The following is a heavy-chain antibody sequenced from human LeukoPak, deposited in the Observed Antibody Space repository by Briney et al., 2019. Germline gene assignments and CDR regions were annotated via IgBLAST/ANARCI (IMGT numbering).Heavy chain of an antibody. V-gene: IGHV1-2*02. CDR3: ARGSYDYVWGSYRPPVDY. CDR1: GYTFTGYY. Sequence: ASVKVSCKASGYTFTGYYMHWVRQAPGQELEWMGWINPNSGGTNYAQKFQGRVTMTRDTSISTAYMELSRLRSDDTAVYYCARGSYDYVWGSYRPPVDYWGQGTLVTVSS. J-gene: IGHJ4*02. D-gene: IGHD3-16*02. CDR2: INPNSGGT.